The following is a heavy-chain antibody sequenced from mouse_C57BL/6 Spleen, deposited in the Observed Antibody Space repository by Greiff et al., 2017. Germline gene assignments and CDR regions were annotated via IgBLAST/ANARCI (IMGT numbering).Heavy chain of an antibody. J-gene: IGHJ2*01. CDR3: TTGDGYDGYYFDY. CDR1: GFNIKDDY. V-gene: IGHV14-4*01. CDR2: IDPENGDT. D-gene: IGHD2-2*01. Sequence: FQLQQSGAELVRPGASVKLSCTASGFNIKDDYMHWVKQRPEQGLEWIGWIDPENGDTEYASKFQGKATITADTSSNTAYLQLSSLTSEDTAVYYCTTGDGYDGYYFDYWDQGTTLTVSS.